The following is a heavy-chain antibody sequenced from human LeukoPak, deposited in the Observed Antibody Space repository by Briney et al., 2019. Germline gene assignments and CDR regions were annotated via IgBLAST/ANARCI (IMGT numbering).Heavy chain of an antibody. J-gene: IGHJ4*02. D-gene: IGHD3-3*01. V-gene: IGHV1-18*01. CDR3: ATAFYYFDY. Sequence: ASVKVSCKASGYTFTSYGTSWVRQAPGQGLEWMGWISADNGNTDYAQRFQGRVTMTTDTSTSTAYMELRSLRSDDTAVYYCATAFYYFDYWGQGTLVTVSS. CDR1: GYTFTSYG. CDR2: ISADNGNT.